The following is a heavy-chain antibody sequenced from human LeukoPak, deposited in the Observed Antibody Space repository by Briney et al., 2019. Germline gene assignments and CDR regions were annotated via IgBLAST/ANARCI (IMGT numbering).Heavy chain of an antibody. CDR1: GGFTSSDY. J-gene: IGHJ4*02. Sequence: SETLSLTCTVSGGFTSSDYWSWIRQSPGKGLEWVGYVYNSGDTGKNPSLKSQVTILLDTSKNQCSLKLTSVSAADTAVYYCARRVYRRAMVREDKRLDYWGQGTLVTVSS. CDR3: ARRVYRRAMVREDKRLDY. CDR2: VYNSGDT. V-gene: IGHV4-59*08. D-gene: IGHD3-10*01.